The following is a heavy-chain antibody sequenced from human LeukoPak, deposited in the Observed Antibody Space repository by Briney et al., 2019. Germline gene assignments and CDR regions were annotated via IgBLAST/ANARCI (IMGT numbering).Heavy chain of an antibody. CDR2: ISGSGGTT. CDR1: GFTFYTYA. D-gene: IGHD5-12*01. V-gene: IGHV3-23*01. Sequence: PGGSLRLSCAASGFTFYTYAMNWVRQAPGKGLQWVGAISGSGGTTYYADSVKGRFTISKDNSKNTLHLQMNSLRAEDTAVYFCAKDQHGYDNPIDYWGQGTMVTVSS. J-gene: IGHJ4*02. CDR3: AKDQHGYDNPIDY.